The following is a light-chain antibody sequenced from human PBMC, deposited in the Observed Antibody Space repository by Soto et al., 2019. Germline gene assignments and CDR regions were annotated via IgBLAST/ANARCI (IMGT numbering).Light chain of an antibody. V-gene: IGKV1-5*03. J-gene: IGKJ1*01. CDR2: KAV. Sequence: DIQMTQSPSTLSGSVGDRVTITCRASQTISSWLAWYQQKPVNAPKALIYKAVTLKSGVPSRFSGRGSGTEFTLTISSLQPDDFATYYCQHYNSYSGAFGQGTKVDVK. CDR3: QHYNSYSGA. CDR1: QTISSW.